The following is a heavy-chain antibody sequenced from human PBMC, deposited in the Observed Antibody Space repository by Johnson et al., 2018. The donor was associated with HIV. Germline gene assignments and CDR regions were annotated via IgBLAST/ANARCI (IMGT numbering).Heavy chain of an antibody. Sequence: VQLVESGGGLVQPGGSLRLSCAASGFTFSSYDMHWVRQATGKGLEWVSTIGPAGDTYYPGSVKGRFTISRENAKNSLHLQMNSLRAEDTAVYFCARGDNAAAGDAFDIWGQGTMVTVSS. D-gene: IGHD6-13*01. CDR1: GFTFSSYD. CDR3: ARGDNAAAGDAFDI. CDR2: IGPAGDT. J-gene: IGHJ3*02. V-gene: IGHV3-13*01.